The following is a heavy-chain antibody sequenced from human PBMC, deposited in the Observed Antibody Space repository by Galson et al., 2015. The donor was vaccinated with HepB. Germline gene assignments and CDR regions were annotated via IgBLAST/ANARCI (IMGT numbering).Heavy chain of an antibody. CDR1: GDSVTSNSAV. CDR2: TYFRSQWRI. V-gene: IGHV6-1*01. Sequence: CAISGDSVTSNSAVWNWIRQSPSRGLEWLGRTYFRSQWRIDYSVSVKSRITINADTSQNQFSLHLNSMTPEDTAVYYCVYGSDVWGQGTMVIVSS. J-gene: IGHJ6*02. CDR3: VYGSDV.